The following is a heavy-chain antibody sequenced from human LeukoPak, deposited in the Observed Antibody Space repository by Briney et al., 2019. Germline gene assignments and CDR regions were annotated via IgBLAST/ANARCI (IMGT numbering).Heavy chain of an antibody. CDR3: ARGIAARPGDYYYYYMDV. Sequence: PGGSLRLSCAASGFTFSSYSMNWVRQAPGKGLEWVSSISSSSSYIYYADSVKGRFTISRDNAKNSLYLQMNSLRAEDTAVYYCARGIAARPGDYYYYYMDVWGKGTTVTVSS. J-gene: IGHJ6*03. D-gene: IGHD6-6*01. CDR2: ISSSSSYI. V-gene: IGHV3-21*01. CDR1: GFTFSSYS.